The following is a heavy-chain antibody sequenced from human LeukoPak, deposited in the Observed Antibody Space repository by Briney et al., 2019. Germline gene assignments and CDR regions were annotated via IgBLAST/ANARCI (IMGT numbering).Heavy chain of an antibody. CDR3: ASGSGYYYLQGPFDY. CDR2: INPNSGGT. CDR1: GYTFTGYY. J-gene: IGHJ4*02. D-gene: IGHD3-3*01. Sequence: ASVKVSCKASGYTFTGYYMHWVRQAPGQGLEWMGWINPNSGGTNFAQKFQDRVTMTRDTSISTAYMELSRLRSEDTAVYYCASGSGYYYLQGPFDYWGQGTLVTVSS. V-gene: IGHV1-2*02.